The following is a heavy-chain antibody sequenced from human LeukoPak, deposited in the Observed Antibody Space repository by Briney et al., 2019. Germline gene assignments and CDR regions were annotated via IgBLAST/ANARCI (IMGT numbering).Heavy chain of an antibody. CDR3: ARRTGEWGGHFDF. CDR1: GVSISSFY. D-gene: IGHD1-26*01. Sequence: SETLSLTCTVSGVSISSFYWSWIRQPPGKGLEWLGSMSYSGSTSYNPSLQSRVTISADTSKNQLSLKVNSLTAADTAFYYCARRTGEWGGHFDFWGQGTLVTVSS. CDR2: MSYSGST. J-gene: IGHJ4*02. V-gene: IGHV4-59*08.